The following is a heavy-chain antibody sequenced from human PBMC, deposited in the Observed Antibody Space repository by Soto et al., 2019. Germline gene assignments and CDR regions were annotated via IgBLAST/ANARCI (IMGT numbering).Heavy chain of an antibody. CDR2: INIGNGNT. CDR1: GYTFTSYT. J-gene: IGHJ4*02. V-gene: IGHV1-3*04. CDR3: ARGDTMVRGVIIDYFDY. D-gene: IGHD3-10*01. Sequence: QVQLVQSGAEVKKPGASVKVSCKASGYTFTSYTLHWVRQAPGQRLEWMGWINIGNGNTKYSQKFQGRVTITRDTSASTAYMELSSLRSEDTAVYYCARGDTMVRGVIIDYFDYWGQGTLVTVSS.